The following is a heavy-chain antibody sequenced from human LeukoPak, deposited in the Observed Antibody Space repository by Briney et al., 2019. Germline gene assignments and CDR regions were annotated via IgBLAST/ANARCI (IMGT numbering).Heavy chain of an antibody. J-gene: IGHJ5*02. Sequence: GGSLRLSCAASGFTFSDYYMSWIRQAPGKGLGWVSYISSSGSTIYYADSVKGRFTISRDNAKNSLYLQMNSLRAEDTAVYYCARGPQYYDFWSGYSPWGQGTLVTVSS. CDR1: GFTFSDYY. D-gene: IGHD3-3*01. CDR2: ISSSGSTI. V-gene: IGHV3-11*01. CDR3: ARGPQYYDFWSGYSP.